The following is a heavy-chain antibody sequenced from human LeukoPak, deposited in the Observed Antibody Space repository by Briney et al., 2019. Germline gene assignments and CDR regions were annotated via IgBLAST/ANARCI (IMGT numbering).Heavy chain of an antibody. J-gene: IGHJ4*02. CDR2: VSTDGDDK. Sequence: PGRSLRLSCAASGFTFSSLGMHWVRQAPGKGLEWVAIVSTDGDDKYYGDSVKGRFTISRDNSKNTLYLQMNSLRDEDTAVYYCARLEYYYVSGNYYKLFDYWGQGTLVTVCS. D-gene: IGHD3-10*01. CDR3: ARLEYYYVSGNYYKLFDY. V-gene: IGHV3-30*03. CDR1: GFTFSSLG.